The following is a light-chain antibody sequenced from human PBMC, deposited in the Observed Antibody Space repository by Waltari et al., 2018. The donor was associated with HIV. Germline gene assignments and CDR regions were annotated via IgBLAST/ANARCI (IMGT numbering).Light chain of an antibody. CDR1: SSNIGRNT. CDR3: ATWDDSLNVYV. J-gene: IGLJ1*01. CDR2: ANN. Sequence: QSVVTQPLSASGTPGQRVTISCSGSSSNIGRNTVHWYQQLPGTSPELLIYANNQRPSGVTDRFSGSKSGTTASLAISGLQSEDEADYYCATWDDSLNVYVFGSGTKVTVL. V-gene: IGLV1-44*01.